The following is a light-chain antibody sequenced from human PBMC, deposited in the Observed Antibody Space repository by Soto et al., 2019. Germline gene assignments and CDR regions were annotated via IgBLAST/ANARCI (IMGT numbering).Light chain of an antibody. CDR3: NSYTSSSSYV. Sequence: QSVLTQPASESGSPGQSITISCTGTSNDVGYYNYVSWYQHHPGKAPKLMIYEVSNRPSGVSNRFSGSKSGNTASLTISGLQTEDEADYYCNSYTSSSSYVFGTGTKVTVL. CDR2: EVS. V-gene: IGLV2-14*01. CDR1: SNDVGYYNY. J-gene: IGLJ1*01.